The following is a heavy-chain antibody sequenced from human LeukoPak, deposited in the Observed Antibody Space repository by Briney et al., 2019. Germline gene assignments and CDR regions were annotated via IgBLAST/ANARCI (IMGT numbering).Heavy chain of an antibody. Sequence: GSLRLSCAASGFTFSSYSMNWVRQAPGKGPEWVSSISSSSSYIYYADSVKGRFTISRDNAKNSLYLQMNSLRAEDTAVYYCASWPYYYGSGRTQYFDYWGQGTLVTVSS. J-gene: IGHJ4*02. CDR1: GFTFSSYS. V-gene: IGHV3-21*01. D-gene: IGHD3-10*01. CDR3: ASWPYYYGSGRTQYFDY. CDR2: ISSSSSYI.